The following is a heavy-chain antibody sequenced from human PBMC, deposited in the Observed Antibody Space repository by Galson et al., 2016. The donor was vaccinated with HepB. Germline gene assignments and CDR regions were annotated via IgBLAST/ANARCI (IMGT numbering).Heavy chain of an antibody. CDR2: IYSSDIT. Sequence: SLRLSCAASGFSVSTNYMTWVRQAPGKGLEWVSVIYSSDITYYADSVKGRVTISRDNSKNTLYLQMNSLRAEDTAVYYCAILKLGTLFDSWGQGTLVTVSS. J-gene: IGHJ5*01. V-gene: IGHV3-53*01. D-gene: IGHD3-16*01. CDR3: AILKLGTLFDS. CDR1: GFSVSTNY.